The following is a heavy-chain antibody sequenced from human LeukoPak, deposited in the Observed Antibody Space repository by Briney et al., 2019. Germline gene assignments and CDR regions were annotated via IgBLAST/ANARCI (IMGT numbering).Heavy chain of an antibody. CDR3: AREYAARSWFDP. V-gene: IGHV1-2*02. CDR1: GYTFTGYY. J-gene: IGHJ5*02. CDR2: INPNSGGT. D-gene: IGHD6-6*01. Sequence: ASVKVSCKASGYTFTGYYMHWVRQAPGQGLEWMGWINPNSGGTNYAQKFQGRVTMTRDTSISTAYMELSRLRSDDTAVYYCAREYAARSWFDPWGQGTLVTVSS.